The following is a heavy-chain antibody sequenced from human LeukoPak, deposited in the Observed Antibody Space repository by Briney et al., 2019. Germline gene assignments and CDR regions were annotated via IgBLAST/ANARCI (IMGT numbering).Heavy chain of an antibody. CDR1: GGSFSGFY. CDR2: INHSGST. CDR3: ARGWGYYDSSACY. J-gene: IGHJ4*02. Sequence: SETLSLTCAVYGGSFSGFYWTWIRQPPGKGLEWIGEINHSGSTNYNPALKSRVTISADTSKKQFSLKFGSVTAADTAVYYCARGWGYYDSSACYWGQGTLVTVSS. D-gene: IGHD3-22*01. V-gene: IGHV4-34*01.